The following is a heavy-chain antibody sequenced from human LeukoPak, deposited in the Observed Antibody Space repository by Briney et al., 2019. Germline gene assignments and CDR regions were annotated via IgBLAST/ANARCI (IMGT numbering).Heavy chain of an antibody. Sequence: GGSLRLSCAASGFTFRNYVIHWVRQAPGKGLEWVAVTSSDLNVKLYADSVKGRFTISRDNSRSTLYLQMNSLRAEDTAVYYCARPGTGFDYWGQGTLVTVSS. V-gene: IGHV3-30-3*01. CDR1: GFTFRNYV. D-gene: IGHD1-1*01. CDR3: ARPGTGFDY. CDR2: TSSDLNVK. J-gene: IGHJ4*02.